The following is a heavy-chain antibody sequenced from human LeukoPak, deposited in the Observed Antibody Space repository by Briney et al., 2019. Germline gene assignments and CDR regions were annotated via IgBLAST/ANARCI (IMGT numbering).Heavy chain of an antibody. CDR3: AKGKDYYLDY. CDR2: IRYDGSEK. J-gene: IGHJ4*02. V-gene: IGHV3-30*02. Sequence: GGSLRLSCAASGFIFSNYAMHWVRQAPGKGLEWVAFIRYDGSEKYYADSVKGRITISRDNSKNALYVQMNSLRAEDTAVYYCAKGKDYYLDYWGQGTLVTVSS. D-gene: IGHD3-10*01. CDR1: GFIFSNYA.